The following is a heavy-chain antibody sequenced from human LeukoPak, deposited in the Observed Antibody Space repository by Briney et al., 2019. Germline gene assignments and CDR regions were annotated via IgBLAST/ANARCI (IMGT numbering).Heavy chain of an antibody. V-gene: IGHV4-61*02. CDR3: ARAKRWLPFDY. D-gene: IGHD5-24*01. CDR2: IYTSGST. CDR1: GDSISSGTYY. Sequence: SETLSLTCTVSGDSISSGTYYWSWIRQPAGKGLEWIGRIYTSGSTNYNPSLKSRVTISVDTSKNQFSLKLSSVTAADTAVYYCARAKRWLPFDYWGQGTLVTVSS. J-gene: IGHJ4*02.